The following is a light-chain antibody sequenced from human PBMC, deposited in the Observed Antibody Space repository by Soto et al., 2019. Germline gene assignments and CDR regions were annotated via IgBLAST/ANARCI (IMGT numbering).Light chain of an antibody. J-gene: IGLJ2*01. CDR3: QSYDSGLSVL. V-gene: IGLV1-40*01. Sequence: QSVLTQPPSVSGAPGQRVTISCTGSSSNIGAGYDVHWYQQLPGTAPKLLIYGNSNRPSGVPDRFSGSKSGTSASLAITGLQAEDEADYYCQSYDSGLSVLFGGGTKVTVL. CDR2: GNS. CDR1: SSNIGAGYD.